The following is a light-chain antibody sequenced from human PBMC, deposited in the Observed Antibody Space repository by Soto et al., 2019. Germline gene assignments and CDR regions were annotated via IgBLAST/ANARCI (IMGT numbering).Light chain of an antibody. V-gene: IGKV3-20*01. Sequence: EIVLTQSPGTLSLSPGERATLSCRASQSVSSSYLAWYQQKPGQAPRLLIYGASSRATGIPDRFSGSGSGTDFTLIINRLEPEDFAVYYCQQYGSFGTFGGGTKVEIK. CDR3: QQYGSFGT. CDR1: QSVSSSY. CDR2: GAS. J-gene: IGKJ4*01.